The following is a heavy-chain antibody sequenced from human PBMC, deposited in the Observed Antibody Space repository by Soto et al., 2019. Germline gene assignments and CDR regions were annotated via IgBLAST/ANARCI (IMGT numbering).Heavy chain of an antibody. CDR3: ARAPLHGYFDWLLDY. J-gene: IGHJ4*02. CDR2: IIPILGIA. Sequence: GASVKVSCKASGGTFSNYAISWVRQAPGQGLELMGGIIPILGIANFAQKFQGRVTITADESTSTAYMELSSLRSEDTAVYYCARAPLHGYFDWLLDYWGQGTLVTVSS. V-gene: IGHV1-69*10. D-gene: IGHD3-9*01. CDR1: GGTFSNYA.